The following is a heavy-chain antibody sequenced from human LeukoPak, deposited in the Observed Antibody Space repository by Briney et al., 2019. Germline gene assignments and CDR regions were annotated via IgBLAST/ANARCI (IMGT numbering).Heavy chain of an antibody. V-gene: IGHV4-59*01. D-gene: IGHD6-19*01. CDR1: GGSISSYY. CDR2: IYYSGST. Sequence: PSETLSLTCTVSGGSISSYYWSWTRQPPGKGLEWIGYIYYSGSTNFNPSLKSRVTISVDTSKNQFSLKLSSVTAADTAVYYCARASSGWYNWFDPWGQGTLVTVSS. J-gene: IGHJ5*02. CDR3: ARASSGWYNWFDP.